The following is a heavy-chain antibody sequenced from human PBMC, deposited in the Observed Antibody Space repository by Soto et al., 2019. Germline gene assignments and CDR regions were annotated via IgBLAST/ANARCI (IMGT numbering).Heavy chain of an antibody. J-gene: IGHJ4*02. CDR1: GFNFNTYT. CDR2: ISYGSTYK. CDR3: ARARSSGWHYLDL. D-gene: IGHD6-19*01. Sequence: QAQLVESGGGVVQPGRSLTVSCAASGFNFNTYTIHWVRQAPGKGLEWVAVISYGSTYKYYADSVKGRFAISRDDSKNTLSLQMNNLTVGDTAVYYCARARSSGWHYLDLWGQGTLVTVSS. V-gene: IGHV3-30*09.